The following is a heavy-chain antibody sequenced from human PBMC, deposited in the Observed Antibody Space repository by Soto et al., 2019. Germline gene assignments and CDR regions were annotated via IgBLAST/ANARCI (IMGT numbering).Heavy chain of an antibody. V-gene: IGHV3-23*01. J-gene: IGHJ6*02. Sequence: HPGGSLRLSCAASGFTFSSYAMSWVRQAPGKGLEWVSAISGSGGSTYYADSVKGRFTISRDNSKNTLYLQMNSLRAEDTAVYYCAKKYYDSSGRIKYYYGMDVWGQGTTVTVSS. CDR1: GFTFSSYA. CDR3: AKKYYDSSGRIKYYYGMDV. D-gene: IGHD3-22*01. CDR2: ISGSGGST.